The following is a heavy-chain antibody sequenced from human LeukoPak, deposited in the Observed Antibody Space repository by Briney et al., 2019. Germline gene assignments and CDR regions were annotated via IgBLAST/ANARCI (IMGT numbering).Heavy chain of an antibody. J-gene: IGHJ4*02. V-gene: IGHV4-39*01. CDR1: GGSISSSSYY. D-gene: IGHD3-3*01. Sequence: PSETLSLTCTVSGGSISSSSYYWGWIRQPPGKGLEWIGSIYYSGSTYYNPSLKSRVTISVDTSKNQFSLKLSSVTAADTAVYYCARHYGWIFGVIGYWGQGTLVTVSS. CDR2: IYYSGST. CDR3: ARHYGWIFGVIGY.